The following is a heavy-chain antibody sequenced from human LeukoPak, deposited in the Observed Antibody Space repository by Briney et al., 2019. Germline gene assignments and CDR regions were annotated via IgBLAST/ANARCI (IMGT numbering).Heavy chain of an antibody. D-gene: IGHD4-23*01. J-gene: IGHJ4*02. CDR2: ISGSGDTT. CDR3: ASMTTVA. V-gene: IGHV3-23*01. CDR1: GFSFRSYA. Sequence: PGGSLRLSCVGSGFSFRSYAMNWARQAPGKGLEWVSVISGSGDTTYHAGSVKGRLTISRDNSKNTLYLQMNSLRAEDTAVYYCASMTTVAWGQGTLVTVSS.